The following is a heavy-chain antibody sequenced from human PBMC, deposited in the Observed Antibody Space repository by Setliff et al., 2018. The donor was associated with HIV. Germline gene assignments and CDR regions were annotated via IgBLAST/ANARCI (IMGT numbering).Heavy chain of an antibody. V-gene: IGHV3-11*05. Sequence: GSLRLSCAASGFTFSDYYMSWIRQAPGKGLEWVSYISSSSSYTNYADSVKGRFTISRDNAKNSLYLQMNSLRAEDTAVYYCARDLSYDYDRSSDTLDYWGQGTLVTVSS. CDR1: GFTFSDYY. CDR3: ARDLSYDYDRSSDTLDY. CDR2: ISSSSSYT. J-gene: IGHJ4*02. D-gene: IGHD3-22*01.